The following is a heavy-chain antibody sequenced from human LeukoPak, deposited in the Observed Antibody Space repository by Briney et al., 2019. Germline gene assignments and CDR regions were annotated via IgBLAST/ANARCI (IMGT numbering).Heavy chain of an antibody. J-gene: IGHJ4*02. V-gene: IGHV3-23*01. Sequence: GGSLRLSCAASGFTFSSYAMSWVRQAPGKGLEWVSAISGSGGSTHYADSVKGRFTISRDNSKNTLYLQMNSLRAEDTAVYYCAKRGDIVLMVYAMYFDYWGQGTLVTVSS. D-gene: IGHD2-8*01. CDR3: AKRGDIVLMVYAMYFDY. CDR1: GFTFSSYA. CDR2: ISGSGGST.